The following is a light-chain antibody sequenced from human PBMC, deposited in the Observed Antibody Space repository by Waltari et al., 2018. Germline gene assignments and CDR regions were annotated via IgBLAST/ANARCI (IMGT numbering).Light chain of an antibody. CDR3: QQRSNWTPHT. Sequence: EIVLTQSPATLSLSPGDTATTSCRASQSVGSYLAWYQQKPGQPPRLLIYDASNRATGVPARFRASGSGTDFTLTISSLEAEDFAVYFCQQRSNWTPHTFGQGARLEIK. CDR2: DAS. CDR1: QSVGSY. V-gene: IGKV3-11*01. J-gene: IGKJ2*01.